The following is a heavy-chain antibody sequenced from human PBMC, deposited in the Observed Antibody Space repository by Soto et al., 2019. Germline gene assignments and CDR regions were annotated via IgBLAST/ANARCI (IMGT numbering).Heavy chain of an antibody. CDR2: IKQDGSEK. Sequence: GGSLRLSCAASGFTFSSYWMSWVRQAPGKGLEWVANIKQDGSEKYYVDSVKGRFTISRDNAKNSLYLQMNSLRAEDTAVYYCARDFGYSSSWHYYYYGMDVWGQGTTVTVSS. CDR3: ARDFGYSSSWHYYYYGMDV. D-gene: IGHD6-13*01. J-gene: IGHJ6*02. CDR1: GFTFSSYW. V-gene: IGHV3-7*03.